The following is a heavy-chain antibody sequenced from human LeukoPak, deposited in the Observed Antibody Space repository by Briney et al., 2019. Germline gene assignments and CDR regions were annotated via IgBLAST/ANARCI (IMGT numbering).Heavy chain of an antibody. J-gene: IGHJ4*02. CDR1: GFTFSSYA. D-gene: IGHD3-10*01. CDR3: AKRASGSGTSLYYFDY. CDR2: ISNSGGST. V-gene: IGHV3-23*01. Sequence: QPGGSLRLSCAASGFTFSSYAMSWVRQAPGKGLEWVSVISNSGGSTFYADSVKGRLTISRDNSKNTLYLQMNSLRAEDTAVYYCAKRASGSGTSLYYFDYWGQGTLVTVSS.